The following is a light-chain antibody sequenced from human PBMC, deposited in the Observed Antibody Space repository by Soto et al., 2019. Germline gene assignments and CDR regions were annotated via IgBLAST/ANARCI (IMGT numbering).Light chain of an antibody. J-gene: IGLJ1*01. CDR3: CSYAGSYTYV. V-gene: IGLV2-11*01. CDR2: DVS. CDR1: SSDVGGYNY. Sequence: QSALTQPRSVSGSPGQSVTISCTGTSSDVGGYNYVSRYQQHPGKAPKLMIYDVSKRPSGVPDRFSGSKSGNTASLTISGLQAEDEADYYCCSYAGSYTYVFGTG.